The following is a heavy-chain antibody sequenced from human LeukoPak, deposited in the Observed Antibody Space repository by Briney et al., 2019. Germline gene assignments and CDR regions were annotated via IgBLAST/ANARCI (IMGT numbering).Heavy chain of an antibody. V-gene: IGHV4-30-4*01. J-gene: IGHJ4*02. Sequence: SETLSLTRTVSGGSISSGDYYWSWIRQPPGKGLEWIGYIYYSGSTYYNPSLKSRVTISVDTSKNQFSLKLSSVTAADTAVYYCARDLDTAMVFDYWGQGTLVTVSS. CDR1: GGSISSGDYY. CDR3: ARDLDTAMVFDY. CDR2: IYYSGST. D-gene: IGHD5-18*01.